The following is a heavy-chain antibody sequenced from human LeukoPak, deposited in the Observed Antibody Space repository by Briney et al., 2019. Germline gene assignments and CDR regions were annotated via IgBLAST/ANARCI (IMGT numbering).Heavy chain of an antibody. CDR1: GXNFTNYW. V-gene: IGHV5-51*01. J-gene: IGHJ4*02. D-gene: IGHD2-2*01. CDR2: IYPGDSDT. CDR3: ARVFCSSISCYADFDY. Sequence: GQSLKISFQGSGXNFTNYWIGWVRQMPGKGLEWMGIIYPGDSDTRYSPSFQGQVTISADKSIRAAYLQWSSLKASDTAMYYCARVFCSSISCYADFDYWGQGTLVTVSS.